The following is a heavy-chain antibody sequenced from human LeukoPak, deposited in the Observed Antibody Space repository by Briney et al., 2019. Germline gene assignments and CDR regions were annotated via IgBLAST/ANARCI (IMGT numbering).Heavy chain of an antibody. Sequence: GGSLRLSCAASGFTFSSYAMSWVRQASGKGLEWVSSITSSGGSTYYAGSVKGQFTISRDNSKNTVYLQMNSLRADDTAAYYRARVEYCTKGVCTTYDLWGQGTLVTVSS. V-gene: IGHV3-23*01. CDR1: GFTFSSYA. D-gene: IGHD2-8*01. CDR3: ARVEYCTKGVCTTYDL. CDR2: ITSSGGST. J-gene: IGHJ4*02.